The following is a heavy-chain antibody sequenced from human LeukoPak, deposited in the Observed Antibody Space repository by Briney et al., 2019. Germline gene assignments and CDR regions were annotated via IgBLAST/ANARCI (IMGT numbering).Heavy chain of an antibody. CDR2: IWYDGSNK. CDR3: ARVSAYYYDSSGPLDAFDI. V-gene: IGHV3-33*08. CDR1: GFTFSSYG. D-gene: IGHD3-22*01. J-gene: IGHJ3*02. Sequence: GGSLRLSCAASGFTFSSYGMHWVRKAPGKGLEWVAVIWYDGSNKYYADSVKGRFTISRDNSKNTLYLQMNSLRAEDTAVYYCARVSAYYYDSSGPLDAFDIWGQGTMVTVSS.